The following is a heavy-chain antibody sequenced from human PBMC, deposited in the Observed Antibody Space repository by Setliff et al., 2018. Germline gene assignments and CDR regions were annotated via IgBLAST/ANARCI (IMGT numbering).Heavy chain of an antibody. V-gene: IGHV3-7*01. CDR1: GFSFNKYW. D-gene: IGHD3-10*01. Sequence: GGSLRLSCTVYGFSFNKYWMYWVRQAPGKGPEWVANIKQDGSEKYYVDSVEGRFTISRDNAKNLLFLQMRGLRAGDTALYYCAKVLYPGVGYFYGMDVWGQGTTVTVSS. CDR3: AKVLYPGVGYFYGMDV. J-gene: IGHJ6*02. CDR2: IKQDGSEK.